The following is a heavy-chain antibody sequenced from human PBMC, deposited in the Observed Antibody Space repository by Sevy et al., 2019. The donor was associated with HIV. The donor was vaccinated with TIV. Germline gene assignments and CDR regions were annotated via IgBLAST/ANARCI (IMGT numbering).Heavy chain of an antibody. J-gene: IGHJ3*02. D-gene: IGHD3-22*01. CDR3: TTSDYYDSSGYRI. Sequence: GGSLRLSCAASGFTFSNAWMSWVRQAPGKGLEWVGRIKSKTDGGTTDYAAPVKGRFTISRDDSKNTLYLQMNSLKTGDTAVYYCTTSDYYDSSGYRIWGQGTMVTVSS. V-gene: IGHV3-15*01. CDR1: GFTFSNAW. CDR2: IKSKTDGGTT.